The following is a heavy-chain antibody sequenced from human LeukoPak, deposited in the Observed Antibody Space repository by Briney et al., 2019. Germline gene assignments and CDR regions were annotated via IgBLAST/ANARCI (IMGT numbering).Heavy chain of an antibody. J-gene: IGHJ4*02. CDR3: ARSWEEYYYDSSGYYGDDY. V-gene: IGHV1-8*01. CDR1: GYTFTSYD. Sequence: ASVKVSCKASGYTFTSYDINWVRQATGQGLGWMGWMNPNSGNTGYAQKFQGRVTMTRNTSISTAYMELSSLRSEDTAVYYCARSWEEYYYDSSGYYGDDYWGQGTLVTVSS. D-gene: IGHD3-22*01. CDR2: MNPNSGNT.